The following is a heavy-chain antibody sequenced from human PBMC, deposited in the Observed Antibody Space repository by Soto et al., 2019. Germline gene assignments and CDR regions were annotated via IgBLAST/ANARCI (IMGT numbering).Heavy chain of an antibody. Sequence: GASVKVSCKASGYTFTSYYMHWVRQAPGQGLEWMGIINPSGGSTSYAQKFQGRVTMTRDTSTSTVYMELSSLRSEDTAVYYCARDRGYSGYPVGLAGNWGQGTLVTVSS. CDR2: INPSGGST. CDR3: ARDRGYSGYPVGLAGN. CDR1: GYTFTSYY. D-gene: IGHD5-12*01. J-gene: IGHJ4*02. V-gene: IGHV1-46*01.